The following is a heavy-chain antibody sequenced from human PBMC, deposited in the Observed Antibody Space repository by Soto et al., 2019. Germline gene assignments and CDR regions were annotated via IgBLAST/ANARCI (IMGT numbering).Heavy chain of an antibody. D-gene: IGHD1-26*01. CDR2: ISGSGGGS. CDR3: ARSGSYSWLPY. CDR1: GFTFSSYA. Sequence: PGGSLRLSCAASGFTFSSYAVSWVRQAPGKGLEWVSSISGSGGGSYYADSVKGRFTISRDNSKNTLYLQMNSLRAEDTAVYFCARSGSYSWLPYWGQGTLVTVSS. J-gene: IGHJ4*02. V-gene: IGHV3-23*01.